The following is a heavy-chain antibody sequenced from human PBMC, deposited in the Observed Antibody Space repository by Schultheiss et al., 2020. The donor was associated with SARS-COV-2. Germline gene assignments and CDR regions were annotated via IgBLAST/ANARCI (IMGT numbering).Heavy chain of an antibody. CDR3: AKDTLAARSY. Sequence: GGSLRLSCAASGFTFSSYSMNWVRQAPGKGLEWVSSISSSSSYIYYADSVKGRFTISRDNAKNSLYLQMNSLRAEDTAVYYCAKDTLAARSYWGQGTLVTVSS. CDR1: GFTFSSYS. J-gene: IGHJ4*02. V-gene: IGHV3-21*01. CDR2: ISSSSSYI. D-gene: IGHD6-6*01.